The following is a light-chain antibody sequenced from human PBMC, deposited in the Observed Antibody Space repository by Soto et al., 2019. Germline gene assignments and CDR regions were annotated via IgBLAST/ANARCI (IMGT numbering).Light chain of an antibody. CDR1: QDIRSD. Sequence: DIRMTQSPSSLSASVGDRVTITCGASQDIRSDLGWYQQETGRAPKRLIYGASSLQSGVPSRLRGSGYGTEFTITISSMQTEDFETYYCLQHNTYPRTFGQGTKVDIK. CDR3: LQHNTYPRT. CDR2: GAS. J-gene: IGKJ1*01. V-gene: IGKV1-17*01.